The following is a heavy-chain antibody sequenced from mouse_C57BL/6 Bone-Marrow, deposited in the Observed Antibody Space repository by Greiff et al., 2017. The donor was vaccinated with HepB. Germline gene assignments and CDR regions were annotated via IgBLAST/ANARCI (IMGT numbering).Heavy chain of an antibody. D-gene: IGHD1-1*01. CDR2: ISSGGDYI. Sequence: EVQRVESGEGLVKPGGSLKLSCAASGFTFSSYAMSWVRQTPEKRLEWVAYISSGGDYIYYADTVKGRFTISRDNARNTLYLQMSSLKSEDTAMYYCTIYYYGLYFDYWGQGTTLTVSS. CDR3: TIYYYGLYFDY. J-gene: IGHJ2*01. CDR1: GFTFSSYA. V-gene: IGHV5-9-1*02.